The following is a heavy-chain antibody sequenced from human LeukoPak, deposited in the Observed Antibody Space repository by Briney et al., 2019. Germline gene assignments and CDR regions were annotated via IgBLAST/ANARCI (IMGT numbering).Heavy chain of an antibody. D-gene: IGHD2-15*01. CDR2: IIPIFGTA. J-gene: IGHJ4*02. Sequence: ASVKVSCKASGGTFNSYAISWVRQAPGQGLEWMGGIIPIFGTANYAQKFQGRVTITADESTSTAYMELSSLRSEDTAVYYCARDQRGILSPPTVWGQGTLVTVSS. V-gene: IGHV1-69*13. CDR1: GGTFNSYA. CDR3: ARDQRGILSPPTV.